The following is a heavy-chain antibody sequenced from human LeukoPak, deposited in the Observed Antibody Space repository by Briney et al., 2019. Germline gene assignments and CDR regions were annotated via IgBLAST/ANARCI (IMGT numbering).Heavy chain of an antibody. CDR1: GGSISSSNYY. CDR2: IYYRGNA. J-gene: IGHJ4*02. D-gene: IGHD3-22*01. Sequence: SETLSLTCTVSGGSISSSNYYWALIRQPPGQGLEWIGSIYYRGNAYYNPSLKSRVTISVDTSKNQFSLSLSSVTAADTAVYYCAREEDRSGDWGQGTLVTVTS. V-gene: IGHV4-39*07. CDR3: AREEDRSGD.